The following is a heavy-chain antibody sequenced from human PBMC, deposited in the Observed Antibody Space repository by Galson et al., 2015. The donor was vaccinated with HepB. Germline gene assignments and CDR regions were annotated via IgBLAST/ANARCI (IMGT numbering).Heavy chain of an antibody. V-gene: IGHV3-23*01. D-gene: IGHD2-2*01. CDR2: ISGSGGST. J-gene: IGHJ4*02. CDR3: AKEVREGWGTVVVPVGGVDY. Sequence: SLRLSCAASGFTFSSYAMSWVRQAPGKGLEWVSAISGSGGSTYYADSVKGRFTISRDNSQNTLYLQMNSLRAEDTAVYYCAKEVREGWGTVVVPVGGVDYWGQGTLVTVSS. CDR1: GFTFSSYA.